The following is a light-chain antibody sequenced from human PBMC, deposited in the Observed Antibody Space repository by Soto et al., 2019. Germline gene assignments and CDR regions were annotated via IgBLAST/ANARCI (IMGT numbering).Light chain of an antibody. CDR1: NSDVGGYNS. Sequence: QSALTQPRSVSGSPGQSVTISCTGTNSDVGGYNSVSWYQQLPGKAPKLMISAVSQRPSGVPDRFSGSKSGNTASLTISGLQADDEADYFCFSSTASDLWVFGGGTKLTVL. CDR2: AVS. J-gene: IGLJ3*02. V-gene: IGLV2-11*01. CDR3: FSSTASDLWV.